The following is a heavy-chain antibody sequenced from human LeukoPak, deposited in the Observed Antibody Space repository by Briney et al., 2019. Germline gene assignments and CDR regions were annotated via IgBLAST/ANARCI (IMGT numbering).Heavy chain of an antibody. D-gene: IGHD2-2*01. J-gene: IGHJ4*02. CDR3: ARVIGSDTRDYYLGY. V-gene: IGHV4-34*01. CDR2: TKHSEST. Sequence: SETLSLTCAVYGGSFSDYYWSWIRQSPGKWLEWIGEIKSTGTTNWIGETKHSESTNYNPSLKSRVTISADTSKNQFSLKLTSVTAADTAVYYCARVIGSDTRDYYLGYWGQGTLVTVYS. CDR1: GGSFSDYY.